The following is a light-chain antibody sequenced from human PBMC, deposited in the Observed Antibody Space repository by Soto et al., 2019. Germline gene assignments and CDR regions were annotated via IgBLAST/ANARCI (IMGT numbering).Light chain of an antibody. Sequence: DIQMTQSPSTLSGSVGDRVTITCQASQDISRYLNWYQQKPGRAPKLLIYDASKMETGVPSRFSGSGSGTGFTFTITSLQPEDIGTYYCQQYDGLRVTFGPGTKVEIK. V-gene: IGKV1-33*01. CDR3: QQYDGLRVT. J-gene: IGKJ3*01. CDR1: QDISRY. CDR2: DAS.